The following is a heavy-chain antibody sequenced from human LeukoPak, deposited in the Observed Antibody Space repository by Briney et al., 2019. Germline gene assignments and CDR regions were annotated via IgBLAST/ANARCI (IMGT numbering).Heavy chain of an antibody. CDR1: GGTFSSYT. CDR2: IIPILGIA. D-gene: IGHD2-8*01. CDR3: ARKSGYCTNGVCYHYFDY. Sequence: SVKVSCKASGGTFSSYTISWVRQAPGQRLEWVGRIIPILGIANYAQKFQGRVTITANKSTSTAYMELSSLRSEDTAVYYCARKSGYCTNGVCYHYFDYWGQGTLVTVSS. J-gene: IGHJ4*02. V-gene: IGHV1-69*02.